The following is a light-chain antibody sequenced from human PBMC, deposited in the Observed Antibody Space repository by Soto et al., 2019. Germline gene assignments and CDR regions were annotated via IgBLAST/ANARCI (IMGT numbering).Light chain of an antibody. J-gene: IGLJ7*01. V-gene: IGLV1-47*01. CDR3: AAWDDSPSGPV. CDR2: RNN. CDR1: SSNIGSNY. Sequence: QSVLTQPPSASGTPGQRVTISCSGSSSNIGSNYVYWYQRLPGTAPKLLIYRNNQRPSGVPDRFSGSKSGTSASLAISGLRSEDEADYYCAAWDDSPSGPVFGGGTQLTVL.